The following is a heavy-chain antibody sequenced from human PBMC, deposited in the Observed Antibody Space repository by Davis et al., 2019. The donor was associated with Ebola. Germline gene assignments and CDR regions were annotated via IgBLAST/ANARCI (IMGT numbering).Heavy chain of an antibody. CDR1: GFTFSSYW. V-gene: IGHV3-7*01. Sequence: PGGSLRLSCAASGFTFSSYWMTWVRQAPGKGLEWVGKIKYDGSEKYYVDSVKGRFTISRDNDKNSLFLQMNSLRAEDTAVYYCVKDSGWAMSPWGQGTLVTVSS. CDR2: IKYDGSEK. J-gene: IGHJ5*02. CDR3: VKDSGWAMSP. D-gene: IGHD6-19*01.